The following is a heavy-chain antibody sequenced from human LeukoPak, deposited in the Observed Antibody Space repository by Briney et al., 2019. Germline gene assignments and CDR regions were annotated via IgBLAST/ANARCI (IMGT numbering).Heavy chain of an antibody. V-gene: IGHV3-21*01. CDR3: ARGSYYDFWSGRRVLDY. D-gene: IGHD3-3*01. CDR1: GFTFSSYS. Sequence: PGGSLRLSCAASGFTFSSYSMNWVRQAPGKGLEWVSSISSSSSYIYYADSVKGRFTISRDNAKNSLYLQMNSLRAEDTAVYYCARGSYYDFWSGRRVLDYWGQGTLVTVPS. J-gene: IGHJ4*02. CDR2: ISSSSSYI.